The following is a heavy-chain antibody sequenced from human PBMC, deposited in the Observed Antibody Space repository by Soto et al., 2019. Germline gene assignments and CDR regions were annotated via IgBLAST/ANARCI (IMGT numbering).Heavy chain of an antibody. J-gene: IGHJ4*02. CDR2: IYYSGST. V-gene: IGHV4-59*01. CDR3: ARLYGHYITFHY. CDR1: GGSISSYY. D-gene: IGHD4-17*01. Sequence: SETLSLTCTVSGGSISSYYWSWIRQSPGKGLEWIGYIYYSGSTNYNPSLKSRVTISVDTSKNQFSLKLSSVTAADTAVYYCARLYGHYITFHYWCPGPLVTVFS.